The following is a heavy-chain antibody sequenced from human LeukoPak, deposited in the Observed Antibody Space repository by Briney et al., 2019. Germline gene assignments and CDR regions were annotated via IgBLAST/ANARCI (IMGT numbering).Heavy chain of an antibody. Sequence: GASVKGSWKASGYTFTSYYMHWGRQAPGQGLEWMGIINPSGGSTSYAQKFQGRVTMTRDMSTSTVYMELSSLRSEDTAVYYCARAVTDYFDYWGQGTLVTVSS. V-gene: IGHV1-46*01. CDR1: GYTFTSYY. CDR3: ARAVTDYFDY. J-gene: IGHJ4*02. CDR2: INPSGGST.